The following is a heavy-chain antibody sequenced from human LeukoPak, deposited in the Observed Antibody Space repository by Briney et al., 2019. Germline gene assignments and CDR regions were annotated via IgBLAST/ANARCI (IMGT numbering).Heavy chain of an antibody. CDR2: ISSSSSTI. Sequence: GGSLRLSCAASGFTFSSYSMNWVRQAPGKGLEWVSYISSSSSTIYYADSVKGRFTISRDNAKNSLYLQMNSLRAEDTAVYYCARARDLFVRYFDYWGQGTLVTVSS. CDR3: ARARDLFVRYFDY. J-gene: IGHJ4*02. V-gene: IGHV3-48*01. D-gene: IGHD5-24*01. CDR1: GFTFSSYS.